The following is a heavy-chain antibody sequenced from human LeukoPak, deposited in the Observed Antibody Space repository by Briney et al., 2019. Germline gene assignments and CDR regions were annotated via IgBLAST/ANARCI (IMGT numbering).Heavy chain of an antibody. V-gene: IGHV5-51*01. CDR2: IYPGDSDT. CDR1: GYSFPSYW. D-gene: IGHD6-13*01. J-gene: IGHJ4*02. Sequence: GESLKISCKGSGYSFPSYWIGWVRQMPGKGLECMGIIYPGDSDTRYSPSFQGKVTISADKSISTAYLQWSSLKASDTAMYYCARHAVAAAGTDFDYWGQGTLVTVSS. CDR3: ARHAVAAAGTDFDY.